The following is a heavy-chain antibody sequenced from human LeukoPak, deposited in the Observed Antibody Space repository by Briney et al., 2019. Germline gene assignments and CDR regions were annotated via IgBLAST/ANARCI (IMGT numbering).Heavy chain of an antibody. D-gene: IGHD6-13*01. J-gene: IGHJ4*02. CDR3: ARRGITYSSSFFEF. CDR1: GGSISGGKDF. Sequence: SETLSLTCTVSGGSISGGKDFWGWIRQPPGKGLEWIGSIFYSGSTYYNPSLKSQVTISVDTSRNEFSLKVMSATVADTAVYYCARRGITYSSSFFEFWGQGALVTVSS. V-gene: IGHV4-39*01. CDR2: IFYSGST.